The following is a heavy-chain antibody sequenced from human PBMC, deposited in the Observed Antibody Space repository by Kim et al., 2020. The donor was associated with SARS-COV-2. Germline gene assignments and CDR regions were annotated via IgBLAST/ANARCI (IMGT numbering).Heavy chain of an antibody. CDR3: ARKDIVANPFDI. V-gene: IGHV4-59*01. CDR2: IYYSGST. CDR1: GGSISSYY. D-gene: IGHD5-12*01. J-gene: IGHJ3*02. Sequence: SETLSLTCTVSGGSISSYYWSWIRQPPGKGLEWIGYIYYSGSTNYNPSLKSRVTISVDTPKNQFSLKLRSVTAANTAVSYCARKDIVANPFDIWGQGTMVTVSS.